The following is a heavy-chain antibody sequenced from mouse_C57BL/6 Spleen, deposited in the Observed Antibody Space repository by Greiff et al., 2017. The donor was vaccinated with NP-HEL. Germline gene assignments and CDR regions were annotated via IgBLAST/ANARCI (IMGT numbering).Heavy chain of an antibody. CDR1: GYTFTSYW. J-gene: IGHJ2*01. Sequence: QVQLQQPGAELVMPGASVKLSCKASGYTFTSYWMHWVKQRPGQGLEWIGEIDPSDSSTNYNQKFKGKSTLTVDKSSSTAYMQLSSLTSEDSAVYYCARWSGNYFDYWGQGTTLTVSS. D-gene: IGHD1-3*01. CDR2: IDPSDSST. CDR3: ARWSGNYFDY. V-gene: IGHV1-69*01.